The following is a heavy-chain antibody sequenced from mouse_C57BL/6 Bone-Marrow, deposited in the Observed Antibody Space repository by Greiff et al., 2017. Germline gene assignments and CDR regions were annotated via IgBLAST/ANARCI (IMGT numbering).Heavy chain of an antibody. J-gene: IGHJ2*01. V-gene: IGHV1-85*01. CDR1: GYTFTSYD. Sequence: QVQLQQSGPELVKPGASVKLSCKASGYTFTSYDINWVKQRPGQGLEWIGWIYPRDGSTKYNEKFKGEATLTVDTASHTAYMELHSLTSEDSAVYFCAREITTVVATEVDYWGQGTTLTVSS. D-gene: IGHD1-1*01. CDR2: IYPRDGST. CDR3: AREITTVVATEVDY.